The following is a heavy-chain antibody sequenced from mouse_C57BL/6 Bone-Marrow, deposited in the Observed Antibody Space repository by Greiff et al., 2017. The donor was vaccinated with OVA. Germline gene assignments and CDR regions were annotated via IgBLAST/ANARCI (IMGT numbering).Heavy chain of an antibody. CDR1: GYTFTDYY. J-gene: IGHJ4*01. Sequence: EVQLQQSGPVLVKPGASVKMSCKASGYTFTDYYMNWVKQSHGKSLELIGVINPYNGGTSYNQKFKGKATLTVDKSSSTAYMELNSLTSEDSAVYYCARCGAQATLYAMDYWGQGTSVTVSS. V-gene: IGHV1-19*01. CDR3: ARCGAQATLYAMDY. CDR2: INPYNGGT. D-gene: IGHD3-2*02.